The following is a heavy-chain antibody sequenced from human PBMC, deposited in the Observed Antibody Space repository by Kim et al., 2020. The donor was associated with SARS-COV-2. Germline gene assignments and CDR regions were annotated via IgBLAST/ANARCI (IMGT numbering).Heavy chain of an antibody. CDR1: GYTFTSYA. Sequence: ASVKVSCKASGYTFTSYAMHWVRQAPGQRFEWMGWINAGNGNTKYSQKFQGRVTITRDTSASTAYMELSSLRSEDTAVYYCASLYYYGSGSYDPGDWFDPWGQGTLVTVSS. CDR2: INAGNGNT. J-gene: IGHJ5*02. CDR3: ASLYYYGSGSYDPGDWFDP. D-gene: IGHD3-10*01. V-gene: IGHV1-3*01.